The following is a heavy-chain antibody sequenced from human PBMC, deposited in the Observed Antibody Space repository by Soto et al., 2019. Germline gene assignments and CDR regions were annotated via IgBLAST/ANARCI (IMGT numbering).Heavy chain of an antibody. J-gene: IGHJ6*02. CDR2: ISYDGSNK. V-gene: IGHV3-30*18. CDR3: AKDGALTTVTTGPYYYYYGMDV. D-gene: IGHD4-4*01. CDR1: GFTFSSYG. Sequence: QAGGSLRLSCAASGFTFSSYGVHWVRQAPGKGLEWVAVISYDGSNKYYADSVKGRFTISRDNSKNTLYLQMNSLRAEDTAVYYCAKDGALTTVTTGPYYYYYGMDVWGQGTTVTVSS.